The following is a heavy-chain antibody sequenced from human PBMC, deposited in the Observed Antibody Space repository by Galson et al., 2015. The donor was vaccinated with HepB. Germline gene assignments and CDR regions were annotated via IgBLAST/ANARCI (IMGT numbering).Heavy chain of an antibody. V-gene: IGHV1-8*01. D-gene: IGHD3-3*01. J-gene: IGHJ5*02. Sequence: SVKVSCKASGYTFTSYDINWVRQATGQGLEWMGWMNPNSGNTGYAQKFQGRVTMTRNTSISTAYMELSSLRSEDTAVYYCASLYYDFWSGLNWFDPWGQGTLVTVSS. CDR1: GYTFTSYD. CDR2: MNPNSGNT. CDR3: ASLYYDFWSGLNWFDP.